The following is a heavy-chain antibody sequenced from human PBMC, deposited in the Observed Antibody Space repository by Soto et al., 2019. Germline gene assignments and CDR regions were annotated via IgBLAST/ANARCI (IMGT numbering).Heavy chain of an antibody. V-gene: IGHV3-21*01. Sequence: PGGSLRLSCAASGFTFSSYSMNWVRQAPGKGLEWVSSISSSSSYIYYADSVKGRFTISRDNAKNSLYLQMNSLRAEDTAVYYCARDGYYYDSSGYHDAFVIWCQGTMVTGSS. CDR3: ARDGYYYDSSGYHDAFVI. CDR1: GFTFSSYS. J-gene: IGHJ3*02. D-gene: IGHD3-22*01. CDR2: ISSSSSYI.